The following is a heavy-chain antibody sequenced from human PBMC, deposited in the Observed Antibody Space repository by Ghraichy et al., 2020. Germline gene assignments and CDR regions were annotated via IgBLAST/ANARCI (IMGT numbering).Heavy chain of an antibody. CDR2: IKQDGSEK. D-gene: IGHD3-10*01. CDR1: GFTFSSYW. Sequence: GGSLRLSCAASGFTFSSYWMSWVRQAPGKGLEWVANIKQDGSEKYHVDSVKGGFTISRDNAKNSLYMQMNSLRAEDTAVYYCARGYGSGSYYYYYYMDVWGKGTTVTVSS. CDR3: ARGYGSGSYYYYYYMDV. J-gene: IGHJ6*03. V-gene: IGHV3-7*03.